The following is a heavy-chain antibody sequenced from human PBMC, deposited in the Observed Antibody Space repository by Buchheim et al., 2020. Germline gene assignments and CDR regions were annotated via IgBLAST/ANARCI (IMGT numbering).Heavy chain of an antibody. CDR3: ARDRGYSFNWFDP. V-gene: IGHV4-59*01. Sequence: QVQLQESGPGLVKPSETLSLTCTVSGGSISSYYWSWIRQPPGKGLEWIGYIYYSGSTNYNPSLKSRVTISVDTAKNQFPLKLSSVTAADTAVYYCARDRGYSFNWFDPWGQGTL. CDR1: GGSISSYY. CDR2: IYYSGST. J-gene: IGHJ5*02. D-gene: IGHD6-13*01.